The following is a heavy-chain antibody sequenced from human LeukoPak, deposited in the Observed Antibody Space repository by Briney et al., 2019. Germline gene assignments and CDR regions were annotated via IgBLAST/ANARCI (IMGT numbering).Heavy chain of an antibody. Sequence: GGSLRLSCAASGFTFRTYWMHWVRQAPGKGLVWVSRISTDAGSTTGYADSVKGRFTISRDNAKNTLYLQMNSLRAEDTAVYYCARDKGPHTYWGQGTLVTVSS. J-gene: IGHJ4*02. CDR3: ARDKGPHTY. CDR2: ISTDAGSTT. CDR1: GFTFRTYW. V-gene: IGHV3-74*01.